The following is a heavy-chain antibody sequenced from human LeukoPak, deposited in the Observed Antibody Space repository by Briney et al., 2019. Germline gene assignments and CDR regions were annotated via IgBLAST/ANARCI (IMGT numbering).Heavy chain of an antibody. CDR1: GGSISSYY. V-gene: IGHV4-59*01. Sequence: SETLSLTCTVSGGSISSYYWSWIRQPPGKGLEWIGYIYYSGSTNYNPSLKSRVTISVDTPKNQFSLKLSSVTAADTAVYYCARGTRSLVPYYMDVWGKGTTVTVSS. CDR3: ARGTRSLVPYYMDV. D-gene: IGHD6-13*01. CDR2: IYYSGST. J-gene: IGHJ6*03.